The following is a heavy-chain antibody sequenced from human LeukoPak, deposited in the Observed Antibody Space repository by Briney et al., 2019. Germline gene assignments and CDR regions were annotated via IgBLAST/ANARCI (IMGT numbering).Heavy chain of an antibody. CDR1: GGSFSGYY. D-gene: IGHD3-22*01. Sequence: SETLSLTCAVYGGSFSGYYWSWIRQPPGKGMEWMGEINHSGSTNYNPSLKSRVTISVDTSKNQFSLKLNSVTAADTAVYYCARRVSYYDSSGYYYFDYWGQGTLVTVSS. CDR2: INHSGST. J-gene: IGHJ4*02. CDR3: ARRVSYYDSSGYYYFDY. V-gene: IGHV4-34*01.